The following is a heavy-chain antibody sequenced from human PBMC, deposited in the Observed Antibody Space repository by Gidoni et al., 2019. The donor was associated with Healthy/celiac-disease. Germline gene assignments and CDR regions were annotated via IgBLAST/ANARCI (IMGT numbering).Heavy chain of an antibody. D-gene: IGHD4-17*01. CDR3: ARALTYTVTTYFHSGWFDP. Sequence: QVQLQESGPGLVKPSQTLSLTCTVSGGSLSSGGYYCSWIRQHPGKGLEWIGYIYYGGSTYYNPSLKSRVTISVDTSKNQFSLKLSSVTAADTAVYYCARALTYTVTTYFHSGWFDPWGQGTLVTVSS. CDR1: GGSLSSGGYY. V-gene: IGHV4-31*03. J-gene: IGHJ5*02. CDR2: IYYGGST.